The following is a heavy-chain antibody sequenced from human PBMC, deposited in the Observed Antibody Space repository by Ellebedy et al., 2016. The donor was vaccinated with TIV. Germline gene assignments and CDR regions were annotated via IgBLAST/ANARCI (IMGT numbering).Heavy chain of an antibody. Sequence: GESLKISCAASGFTFSRYWMSWVRQTPGKGLEWVANIRQDGSEKFYVDSVKGRITISRDNAKNSLYLQMNSLRADDTALYFCATDGSYGDYLSPTHAFEIWGQGTMVTVSS. J-gene: IGHJ3*02. CDR3: ATDGSYGDYLSPTHAFEI. CDR2: IRQDGSEK. V-gene: IGHV3-7*01. D-gene: IGHD4-17*01. CDR1: GFTFSRYW.